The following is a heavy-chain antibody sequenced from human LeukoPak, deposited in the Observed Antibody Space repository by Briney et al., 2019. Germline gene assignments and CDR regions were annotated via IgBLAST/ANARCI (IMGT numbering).Heavy chain of an antibody. CDR1: GGSIGSYY. J-gene: IGHJ5*02. D-gene: IGHD6-13*01. V-gene: IGHV4-59*08. CDR3: ARRIATDWFDP. Sequence: SETLSLTCTVSGGSIGSYYWSWIRQPPGKGLEWIGYIYYSGSTNYNPSLKSRVTISVDTSKNQFSLKLSSVTAADTAVYYRARRIATDWFDPWGQGTLVTVSS. CDR2: IYYSGST.